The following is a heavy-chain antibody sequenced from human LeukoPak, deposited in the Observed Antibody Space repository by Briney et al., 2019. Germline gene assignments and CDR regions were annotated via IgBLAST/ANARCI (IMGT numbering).Heavy chain of an antibody. CDR1: GYTFTGYY. CDR2: INPNSGGT. D-gene: IGHD3-9*01. J-gene: IGHJ5*02. Sequence: ASVKVSCKASGYTFTGYYMHWVRQAPGQGLEWMGWINPNSGGTNYAQKFQGRVTMTRDTSISTAYMELSRLRSDDTAVYYCARDPYPQFDPQPSSKTKYNWFDPWGQGTLVTVSS. V-gene: IGHV1-2*02. CDR3: ARDPYPQFDPQPSSKTKYNWFDP.